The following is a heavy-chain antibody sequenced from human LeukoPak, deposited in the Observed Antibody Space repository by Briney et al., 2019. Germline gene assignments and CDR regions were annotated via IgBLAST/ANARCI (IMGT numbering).Heavy chain of an antibody. Sequence: ASVKVSCKASGYTFTSYDIHWVRQATGQGLEWMGWMNPNSGNTGYAQKFQGRVTMTRNTSISTAYMELSSLRSEDTAVYYCARRYRRGWFRFDPWGQGTLVTVSS. V-gene: IGHV1-8*01. CDR1: GYTFTSYD. J-gene: IGHJ5*02. D-gene: IGHD6-19*01. CDR2: MNPNSGNT. CDR3: ARRYRRGWFRFDP.